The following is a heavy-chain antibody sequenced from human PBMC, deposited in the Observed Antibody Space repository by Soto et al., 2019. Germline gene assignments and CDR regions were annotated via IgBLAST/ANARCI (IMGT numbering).Heavy chain of an antibody. Sequence: PSETLSLTCAVYGGSFSGYYWSWIRQPPGKGLEWIGEINYSETTNYNPSLESPVTVSVDSFKNQCTLKVTSVTAADTAVYYCARRYGSGKYYFDFWGQGTPVTVS. CDR3: ARRYGSGKYYFDF. CDR1: GGSFSGYY. CDR2: INYSETT. V-gene: IGHV4-34*01. J-gene: IGHJ4*02. D-gene: IGHD3-10*01.